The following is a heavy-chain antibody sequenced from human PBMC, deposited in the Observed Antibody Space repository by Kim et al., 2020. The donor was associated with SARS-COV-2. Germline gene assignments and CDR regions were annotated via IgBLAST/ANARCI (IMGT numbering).Heavy chain of an antibody. J-gene: IGHJ4*02. D-gene: IGHD3-9*01. CDR1: GFTFDDYA. Sequence: GGSLRLSCAASGFTFDDYAMHWVRQAPGKGLEWVSGISWNSGSIGYADSVKGRFTISRDNAKNSLYLQMNSLRAEDTALYYCAKDKYDILTGYYNVLDYWGQGTLVTVSS. CDR3: AKDKYDILTGYYNVLDY. CDR2: ISWNSGSI. V-gene: IGHV3-9*01.